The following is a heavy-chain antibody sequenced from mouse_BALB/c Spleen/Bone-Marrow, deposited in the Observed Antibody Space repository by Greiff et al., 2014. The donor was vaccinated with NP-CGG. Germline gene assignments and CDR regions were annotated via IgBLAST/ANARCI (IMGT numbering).Heavy chain of an antibody. CDR2: INPSTGHS. J-gene: IGHJ4*01. D-gene: IGHD6-1*01. CDR3: SRGNGEAIDY. V-gene: IGHV1-7*01. Sequence: VHLVESGAELAKPGASVKMSCKASGYTFTSHWMHWVKQRPGQGLEWIGYINPSTGHSEYDQKFKDKATLTTDKSSSTTYMQLSSMTSEDSAVYYCSRGNGEAIDYWGQGTSVTVSS. CDR1: GYTFTSHW.